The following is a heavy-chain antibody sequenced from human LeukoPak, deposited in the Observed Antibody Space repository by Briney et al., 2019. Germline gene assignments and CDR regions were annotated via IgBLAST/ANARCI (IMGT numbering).Heavy chain of an antibody. D-gene: IGHD3-22*01. CDR1: GYTLTELS. V-gene: IGHV1-46*01. Sequence: ASVKVSCKVSGYTLTELSMHWVRQAPGQGLEWMGIINPSGGSTSYAQKFQGRVTMTRDMSTSTVYMELSSLRSEDTAVYYCARAVGYYDSSGYYYYYMDVWGKGTTVTVSS. CDR3: ARAVGYYDSSGYYYYYMDV. CDR2: INPSGGST. J-gene: IGHJ6*03.